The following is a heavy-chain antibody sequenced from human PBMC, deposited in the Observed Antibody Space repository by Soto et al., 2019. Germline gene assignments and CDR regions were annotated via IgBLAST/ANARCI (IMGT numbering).Heavy chain of an antibody. V-gene: IGHV3-23*01. CDR3: AKDRAFPGQFDP. CDR2: ISGSGGST. CDR1: GFTFSSYA. Sequence: SLRLSCAASGFTFSSYAMSWVRQAPGKGLEWVSAISGSGGSTYYADSVKGRFTISRDNSKNTLYLQMNSLRAEDTAVYYCAKDRAFPGQFDPWGQGTLVTVSS. J-gene: IGHJ5*02. D-gene: IGHD3-10*01.